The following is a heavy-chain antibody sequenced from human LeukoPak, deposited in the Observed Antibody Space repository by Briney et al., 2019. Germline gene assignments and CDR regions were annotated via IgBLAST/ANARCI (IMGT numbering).Heavy chain of an antibody. V-gene: IGHV3-33*01. J-gene: IGHJ4*02. CDR1: GFTFSSYG. D-gene: IGHD3-22*01. CDR2: IWYDGSNK. CDR3: ARDSSTKDYYDSSGYDPYFDY. Sequence: GVSLRLSCAASGFTFSSYGMPWVRQAPGKGLEWVAVIWYDGSNKYYADSVKGRFTISRDNSKNTLYLQMNSLRAEDTAVYYCARDSSTKDYYDSSGYDPYFDYWGQGTLVTASS.